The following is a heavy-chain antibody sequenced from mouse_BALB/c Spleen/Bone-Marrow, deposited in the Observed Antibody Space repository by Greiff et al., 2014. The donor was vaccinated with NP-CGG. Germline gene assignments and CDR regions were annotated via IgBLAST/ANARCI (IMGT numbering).Heavy chain of an antibody. D-gene: IGHD1-2*01. J-gene: IGHJ2*01. CDR1: GYTFTSYT. Sequence: QVQLQQPGAEPARPGASVKMSCKASGYTFTSYTMHWVKQRPGQGLEWIGYINPSSGYTNYNQKFKDKATLTADKSSSTAYMQLSSLTSEDSAVYYCARFITTATEYFDYWGQGTTLTVSS. CDR2: INPSSGYT. CDR3: ARFITTATEYFDY. V-gene: IGHV1-4*01.